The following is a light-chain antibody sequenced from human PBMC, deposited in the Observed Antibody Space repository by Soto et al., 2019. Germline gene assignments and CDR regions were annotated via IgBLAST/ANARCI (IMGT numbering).Light chain of an antibody. J-gene: IGLJ1*01. CDR3: SSYTSTAAVRFV. CDR1: SSDIGDSNF. Sequence: QSVLAQPASVSGSPGQSITISCTGTSSDIGDSNFVSWYQHHPGKAPTLLIYDVSDRPSRISSRFSGSKSANTASLTISGLQAEDEALYYCSSYTSTAAVRFVFGTGAKLTVL. V-gene: IGLV2-14*01. CDR2: DVS.